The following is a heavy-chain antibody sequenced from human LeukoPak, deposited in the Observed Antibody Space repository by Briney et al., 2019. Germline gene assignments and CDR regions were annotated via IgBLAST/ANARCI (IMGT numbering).Heavy chain of an antibody. D-gene: IGHD3-3*01. CDR1: GGSISSYY. CDR3: ASSVTIFGVVKT. Sequence: SETLSLTCTVSGGSISSYYWSWIRQPPGKGLEWIGYTYYSGSTNYNPSLKSRVTISVDTSKNQFSLKLSSVTAADTAVYYCASSVTIFGVVKTWGQGTLVTVSS. V-gene: IGHV4-59*08. CDR2: TYYSGST. J-gene: IGHJ5*02.